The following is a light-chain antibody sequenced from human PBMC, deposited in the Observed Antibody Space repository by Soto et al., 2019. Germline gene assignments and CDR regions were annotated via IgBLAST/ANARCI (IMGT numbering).Light chain of an antibody. Sequence: DVVMTQSPLSLPVTLGQPASISCRSSQSLVYSDGNIYLSWFQQSPGQSPRRLIYKVSTRDSGVPDRFSGSGSGTDFTLRISRVEAEDVGVYYCMQGTHPFSFGPGTKVDIK. CDR3: MQGTHPFS. J-gene: IGKJ3*01. CDR1: QSLVYSDGNIY. CDR2: KVS. V-gene: IGKV2-30*01.